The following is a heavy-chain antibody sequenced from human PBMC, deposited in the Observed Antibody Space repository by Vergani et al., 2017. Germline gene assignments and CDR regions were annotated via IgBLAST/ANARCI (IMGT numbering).Heavy chain of an antibody. CDR2: IYPADSDT. V-gene: IGHV5-51*01. CDR3: ARHTTDTDS. CDR1: EYSFGNYW. J-gene: IGHJ4*02. Sequence: EVELVQSGPEMRKPGASLKISCKGSEYSFGNYWIGWVCQMPGKGLEWMGIIYPADSDTRYSPSFQGQVTISADKSISTAFLQWDSLKASDTALYYCARHTTDTDSWGQGTLVTVSS. D-gene: IGHD1-1*01.